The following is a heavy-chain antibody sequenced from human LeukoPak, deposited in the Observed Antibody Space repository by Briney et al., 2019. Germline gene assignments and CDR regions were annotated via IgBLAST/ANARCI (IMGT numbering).Heavy chain of an antibody. D-gene: IGHD5-12*01. CDR2: IWYDGSNK. CDR3: AKAGYSGYVRGYYYYMDV. J-gene: IGHJ6*03. Sequence: GGSLRLSCAASGFTFSSYGMHWVRQAPGKGLEWVAVIWYDGSNKYYADSVKGRFTISRDNSKNTLYLQMNSLRAEDTAVYYCAKAGYSGYVRGYYYYMDVWGKGTTVTVSS. CDR1: GFTFSSYG. V-gene: IGHV3-33*06.